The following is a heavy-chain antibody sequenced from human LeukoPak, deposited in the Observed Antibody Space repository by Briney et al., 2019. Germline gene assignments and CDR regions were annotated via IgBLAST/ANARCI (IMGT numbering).Heavy chain of an antibody. J-gene: IGHJ4*02. D-gene: IGHD2-2*01. V-gene: IGHV3-23*01. CDR3: AILYQQPRLGSDY. CDR2: ISDSGDEI. CDR1: GFSFSSYF. Sequence: GGSLRLSCSASGFSFSSYFMTWARQPPGKGPEWVSAISDSGDEIHYADTVKGRFTISRDNSKNTLSLQMNSLRADDTALYYWAILYQQPRLGSDYWGQGTLVTVSS.